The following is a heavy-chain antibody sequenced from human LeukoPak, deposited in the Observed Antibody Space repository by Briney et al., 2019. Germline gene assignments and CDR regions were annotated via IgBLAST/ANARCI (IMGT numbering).Heavy chain of an antibody. CDR2: IKQDGSEK. CDR3: ARDMIILQS. CDR1: GFIFGNYW. J-gene: IGHJ5*02. D-gene: IGHD3-16*01. Sequence: GGSLRLSCSAPGFIFGNYWMTWVRQVPGKGLEWVANIKQDGSEKYYVDSVKGRFTISRDNAKKSLYLQMNSLRAEDTAVYFCARDMIILQSWGQGTLVTVSS. V-gene: IGHV3-7*04.